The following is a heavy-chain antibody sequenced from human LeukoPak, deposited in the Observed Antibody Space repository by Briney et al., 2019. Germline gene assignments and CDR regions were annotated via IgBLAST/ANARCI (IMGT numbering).Heavy chain of an antibody. J-gene: IGHJ4*02. CDR1: GGSITIDY. CDR3: ARWSSGYYFDY. CDR2: LHNSGTT. V-gene: IGHV4-4*07. D-gene: IGHD3-22*01. Sequence: SETLSLTCTVSGGSITIDYWSWIRQPAGKGLEWIGRLHNSGTTKYNSSLESRVTMSLDTSKNQFSLKLSSVTAADTAVYYCARWSSGYYFDYWGQGTLVTVSS.